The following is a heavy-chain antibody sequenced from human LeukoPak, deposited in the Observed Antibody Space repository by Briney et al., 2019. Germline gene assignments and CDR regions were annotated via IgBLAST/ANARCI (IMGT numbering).Heavy chain of an antibody. CDR2: IYYSGST. J-gene: IGHJ5*02. Sequence: SETLSLTCTVSGGSISSSSYFWTWIRQPPGKGLEWIGYIYYSGSTHYNPSLKSRVTISVDTSKNQFSLKLSSVTAADTAVYYCARALDYSDNWFDPWGQGTLVTVSS. D-gene: IGHD4-11*01. CDR1: GGSISSSSYF. V-gene: IGHV4-61*01. CDR3: ARALDYSDNWFDP.